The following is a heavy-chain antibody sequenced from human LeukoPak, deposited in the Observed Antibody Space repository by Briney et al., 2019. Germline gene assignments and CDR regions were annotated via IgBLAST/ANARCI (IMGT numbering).Heavy chain of an antibody. Sequence: GGSPRLSCAASGFTVSSNHMSWVRQAPGKGLEWVSVIYSSGSTYYADSVKGRFTISRDNAKNSLYLQMNSLRAEDTAVYYCARDENTSCYDYWGQGTLVTVSS. CDR2: IYSSGST. D-gene: IGHD2-2*01. CDR3: ARDENTSCYDY. J-gene: IGHJ4*02. V-gene: IGHV3-53*01. CDR1: GFTVSSNH.